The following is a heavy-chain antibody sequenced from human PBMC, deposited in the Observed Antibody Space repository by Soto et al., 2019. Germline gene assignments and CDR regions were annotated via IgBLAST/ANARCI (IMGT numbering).Heavy chain of an antibody. D-gene: IGHD1-26*01. CDR3: ATSGGGQ. V-gene: IGHV3-7*01. CDR1: GFTFSMSW. Sequence: EVRLVESEGGLVQPGGSLRLSCAASGFTFSMSWMAWVRQPPGMGLEWVAKISPDGSGTDYVDSVRGRIVISRDNARSSLHLQISSLGAEDTAVYYCATSGGGQWGQGTRVTVSS. CDR2: ISPDGSGT. J-gene: IGHJ4*02.